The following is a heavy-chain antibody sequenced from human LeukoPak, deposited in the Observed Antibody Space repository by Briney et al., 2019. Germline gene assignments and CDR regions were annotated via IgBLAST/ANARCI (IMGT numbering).Heavy chain of an antibody. CDR1: GFTFSSYS. Sequence: PGGSLRLSCAASGFTFSSYSMNWVRQAPGKGLEWVSSISSSSSYIYYADSVKGRFTISRDNAKNSLYLQMNSLRAEDTAVYYCARAVIAVAGINFDYWGQGTLVTVSS. J-gene: IGHJ4*02. CDR2: ISSSSSYI. D-gene: IGHD6-19*01. V-gene: IGHV3-21*01. CDR3: ARAVIAVAGINFDY.